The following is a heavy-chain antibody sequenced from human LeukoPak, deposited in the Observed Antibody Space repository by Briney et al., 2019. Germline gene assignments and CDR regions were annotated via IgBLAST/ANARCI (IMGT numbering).Heavy chain of an antibody. CDR2: IRRKTYGGTT. D-gene: IGHD2-2*01. CDR3: ANPHTASSPYCSSTSCYP. J-gene: IGHJ5*02. V-gene: IGHV3-49*04. CDR1: GFTFGDYG. Sequence: GGSLRLSCTASGFTFGDYGMSWVRQAPGKGLEWVGFIRRKTYGGTTEYAASVKGRFTISRDDSKSIAYLQMNSLRAEDTAVYYCANPHTASSPYCSSTSCYPWGQGTLVTVSS.